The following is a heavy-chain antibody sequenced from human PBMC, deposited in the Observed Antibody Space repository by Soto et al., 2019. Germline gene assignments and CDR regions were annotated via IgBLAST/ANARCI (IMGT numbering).Heavy chain of an antibody. CDR1: GFNFSSYG. V-gene: IGHV3-30*18. Sequence: GGSLRLSCAASGFNFSSYGMHWVRQAPDKGLEWVGGISNDGRNKYSADSVKGRFTISRDNSKNTLYLQMNSLRGEDTAVYYCAKDHRATRYYFDSWSQGILVTVSS. J-gene: IGHJ4*02. CDR3: AKDHRATRYYFDS. CDR2: ISNDGRNK. D-gene: IGHD1-26*01.